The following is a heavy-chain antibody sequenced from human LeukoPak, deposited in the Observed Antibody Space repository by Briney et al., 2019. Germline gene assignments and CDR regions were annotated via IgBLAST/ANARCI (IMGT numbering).Heavy chain of an antibody. J-gene: IGHJ6*03. Sequence: SQTLSLTCTVSGGSISSGSYYWSWIRQPAGKGLEWIGRIYTTGSTNYNPSLKSRVTISLDTSKNQFSLRLSSVTAADTAVYYCARLQYSSSSGHYYYMDVWGKGTTVTVSS. CDR2: IYTTGST. D-gene: IGHD6-6*01. CDR1: GGSISSGSYY. V-gene: IGHV4-61*02. CDR3: ARLQYSSSSGHYYYMDV.